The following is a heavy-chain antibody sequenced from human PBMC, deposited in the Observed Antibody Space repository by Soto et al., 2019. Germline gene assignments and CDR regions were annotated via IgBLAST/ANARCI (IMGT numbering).Heavy chain of an antibody. V-gene: IGHV3-23*01. CDR2: ISGSDGST. CDR3: VKDQLND. J-gene: IGHJ4*02. Sequence: EVQLLESGGGLVQPGGSLRLSCAASGFTFSIYAMSWVRQAPGKGLEWVSAISGSDGSTYYADSVEGRFTISRDNSKNTLYLQMNSLRAEDTAVSYCVKDQLNDWGQGTLVTVSS. D-gene: IGHD3-16*01. CDR1: GFTFSIYA.